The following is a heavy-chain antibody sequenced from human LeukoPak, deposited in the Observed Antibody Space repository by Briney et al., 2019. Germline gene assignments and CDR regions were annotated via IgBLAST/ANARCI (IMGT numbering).Heavy chain of an antibody. CDR3: ARGNYGDHGAYFDY. CDR1: GGTFSSYA. D-gene: IGHD4-17*01. Sequence: ASVKVSCKAPGGTFSSYAISWVRQAPGQGLEWMGGIIPIFGTANYAQKFQGRVTITTDESTSTAYMELSSLRSEDTAVYYCARGNYGDHGAYFDYWGQGTLVTVSS. CDR2: IIPIFGTA. V-gene: IGHV1-69*05. J-gene: IGHJ4*02.